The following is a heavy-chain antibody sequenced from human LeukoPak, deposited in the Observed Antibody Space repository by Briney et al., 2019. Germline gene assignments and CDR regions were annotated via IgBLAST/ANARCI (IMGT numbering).Heavy chain of an antibody. Sequence: SETLSLTCTVSGGSISSYYWSWIRQPPGKGLEWIGYIYYSGSTNYNPSLKSRVTISVDTSKNQFSLKLSSVTAADTAAYYCARAPNIASFDYWGQGTLVTVSS. V-gene: IGHV4-59*08. CDR2: IYYSGST. D-gene: IGHD2-21*01. J-gene: IGHJ4*02. CDR1: GGSISSYY. CDR3: ARAPNIASFDY.